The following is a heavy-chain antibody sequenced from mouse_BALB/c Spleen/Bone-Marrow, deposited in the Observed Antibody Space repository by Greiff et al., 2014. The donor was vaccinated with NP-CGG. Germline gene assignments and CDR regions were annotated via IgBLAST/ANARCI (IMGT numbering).Heavy chain of an antibody. CDR2: ISDGGTYT. Sequence: VESGGGLVKPGGSLKLSCAASGFTFSDYYMYWVRQTPEKRLEWVATISDGGTYTFYPDSVKGRFTISRDNAKNTLYLQMSSVQSEDTAMYYCTRSGKRYGAMDYWGQGTSVTVS. J-gene: IGHJ4*01. V-gene: IGHV5-4*02. D-gene: IGHD2-10*02. CDR1: GFTFSDYY. CDR3: TRSGKRYGAMDY.